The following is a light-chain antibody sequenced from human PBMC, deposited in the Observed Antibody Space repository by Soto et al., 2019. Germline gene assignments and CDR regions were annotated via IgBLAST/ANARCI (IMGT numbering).Light chain of an antibody. J-gene: IGKJ4*01. Sequence: EIVMTQSPATLSVSPGERATLSCRASESVSSSLAWYQQKPGQAPRLLIYDASTRSSGIPGRFSGSGSGTEFTLTISRLEPEDSAVYYCQHYGSSPSFGGGTKVDIK. CDR1: ESVSSS. CDR2: DAS. CDR3: QHYGSSPS. V-gene: IGKV3-15*01.